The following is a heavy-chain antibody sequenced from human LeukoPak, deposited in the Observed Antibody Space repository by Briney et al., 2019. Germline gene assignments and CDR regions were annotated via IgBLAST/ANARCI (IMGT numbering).Heavy chain of an antibody. CDR3: ARLAWGFSSSQYFDY. CDR2: IYYSGST. Sequence: SETLSLTCTVSGGSISSSSYYWGWIRQPPGKGLEWIGSIYYSGSTYYNPSLKSRVTISVDTSKNQFSLKLSSVTAADTAVYYGARLAWGFSSSQYFDYWGQGTLVTVSS. V-gene: IGHV4-39*01. CDR1: GGSISSSSYY. D-gene: IGHD6-6*01. J-gene: IGHJ4*02.